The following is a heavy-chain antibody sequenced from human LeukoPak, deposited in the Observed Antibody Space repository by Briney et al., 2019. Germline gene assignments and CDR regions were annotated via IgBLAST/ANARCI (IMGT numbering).Heavy chain of an antibody. J-gene: IGHJ3*02. CDR2: IYYSGST. CDR3: ARVVVVAAVPPPAPDAFDI. D-gene: IGHD2-15*01. V-gene: IGHV4-59*01. CDR1: GGSISSYY. Sequence: SETLSLTCTVSGGSISSYYWSWIRQPPGKGLEWIGYIYYSGSTNYDPSLKSRVTISVDTSKNQFSLKLSSVTAADTAVYYCARVVVVAAVPPPAPDAFDIWGQGTMVTVSS.